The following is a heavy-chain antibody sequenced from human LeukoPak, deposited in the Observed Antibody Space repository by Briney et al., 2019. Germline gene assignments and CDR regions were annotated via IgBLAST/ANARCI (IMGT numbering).Heavy chain of an antibody. Sequence: ASMKVPCKSSGFTFTDHYIHWVRQGPGQGLEWMGYIGPHSTFTSSPQEFQGRVTMTRDASMSAAYMELTRLTSDDTAVYYCVREGEGPLSKDFDYWGQGTLVTVSS. V-gene: IGHV1-2*02. D-gene: IGHD2/OR15-2a*01. CDR1: GFTFTDHY. CDR3: VREGEGPLSKDFDY. J-gene: IGHJ4*02. CDR2: IGPHSTFT.